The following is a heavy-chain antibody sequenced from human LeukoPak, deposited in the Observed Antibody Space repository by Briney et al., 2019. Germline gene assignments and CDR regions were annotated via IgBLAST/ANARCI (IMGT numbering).Heavy chain of an antibody. Sequence: PGGSLRLPCAASGFTFSSYGMHWVRQAPGKGLEWVAVISYDGSNKYYADSVKGRFTISRDNSKNTLYLQMNSLRAEDTAVYYCAKDRSSSGLDYWGQGTLVTVSS. CDR3: AKDRSSSGLDY. D-gene: IGHD3-22*01. CDR1: GFTFSSYG. CDR2: ISYDGSNK. V-gene: IGHV3-30*18. J-gene: IGHJ4*02.